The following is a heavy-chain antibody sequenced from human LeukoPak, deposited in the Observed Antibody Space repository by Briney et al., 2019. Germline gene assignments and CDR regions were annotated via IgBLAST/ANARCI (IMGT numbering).Heavy chain of an antibody. CDR2: ITPIFGTA. Sequence: SVKVSCKASGGTFSRFTISWVRQAPGQGFEWMGGITPIFGTANFAQKFQGRVSITADESTSTAFMELSSLRSEDTAVYYCAREARLRSYFDYWGQGTLVTVSS. J-gene: IGHJ4*02. V-gene: IGHV1-69*13. CDR1: GGTFSRFT. D-gene: IGHD3-16*01. CDR3: AREARLRSYFDY.